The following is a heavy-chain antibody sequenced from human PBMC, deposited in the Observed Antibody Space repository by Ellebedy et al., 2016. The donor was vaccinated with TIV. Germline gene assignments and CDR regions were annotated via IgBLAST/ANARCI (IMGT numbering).Heavy chain of an antibody. V-gene: IGHV1-18*04. CDR3: MIVVAHYYYGMDV. CDR2: ISATNGNT. D-gene: IGHD3-22*01. CDR1: GYTFTNYG. Sequence: AASVKVSCKASGYTFTNYGITWVRQAPGQGLEWMGWISATNGNTNYAQKLQGRVTMTTDTSTSTAYMELRSLRSDDTAVYYCMIVVAHYYYGMDVWGQGTTVTVSS. J-gene: IGHJ6*02.